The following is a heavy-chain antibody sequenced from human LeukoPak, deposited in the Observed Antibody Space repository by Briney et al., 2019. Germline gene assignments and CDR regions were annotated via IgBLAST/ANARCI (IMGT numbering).Heavy chain of an antibody. J-gene: IGHJ4*02. D-gene: IGHD2-2*01. Sequence: GGSLRLSCGASGFXFRSYGMSWVRQAPGKGLEWVSAISGSGDGTNYADSVKGRFIISRDNSKNTLYLQMNSLRAEDTAVYYCARDHGRGYCSSTSCYPGVDYWGQGTLVTVSS. CDR1: GFXFRSYG. CDR3: ARDHGRGYCSSTSCYPGVDY. CDR2: ISGSGDGT. V-gene: IGHV3-23*01.